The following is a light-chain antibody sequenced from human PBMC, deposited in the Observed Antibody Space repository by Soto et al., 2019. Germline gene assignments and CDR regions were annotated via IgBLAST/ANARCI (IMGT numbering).Light chain of an antibody. J-gene: IGKJ1*01. V-gene: IGKV3-15*01. Sequence: EIVMTQSPATLSVSPGERATLSCRASQSVSSYLAWYQQKPGQAPRLLICGSSTRATGIPASFSGSGSGTEFTLTISSPQPEDFAVYYCQQYYKCPWTFGQGTKVEIK. CDR1: QSVSSY. CDR2: GSS. CDR3: QQYYKCPWT.